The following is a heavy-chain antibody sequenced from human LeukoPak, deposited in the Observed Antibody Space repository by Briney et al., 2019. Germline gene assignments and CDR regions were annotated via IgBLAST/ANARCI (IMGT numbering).Heavy chain of an antibody. Sequence: GASVKVSCKVSGYTLTELSMHWVRQAPGKGLEWMGGFDPEDGETIYAQKFHGRVTMTEDTSTDTAYMELSSLRSEDTAVYYCATGRGGYYYDSSGYPTYWGQGTLVTVSS. CDR2: FDPEDGET. CDR1: GYTLTELS. V-gene: IGHV1-24*01. J-gene: IGHJ4*02. D-gene: IGHD3-22*01. CDR3: ATGRGGYYYDSSGYPTY.